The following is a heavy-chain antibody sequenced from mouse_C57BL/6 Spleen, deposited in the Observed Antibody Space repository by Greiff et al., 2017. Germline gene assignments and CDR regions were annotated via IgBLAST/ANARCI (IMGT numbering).Heavy chain of an antibody. CDR2: ISSGGSYT. CDR3: ARHRDSYFDY. V-gene: IGHV5-6*01. J-gene: IGHJ2*01. CDR1: GFTFSSYG. Sequence: EVQLVESGGDLVKPGGSLKLSCAASGFTFSSYGMSWVRQTPDKRLEWVATISSGGSYTYYPDSVKGRFTISRDNAKNTLYLQMSSLKSEDTAMYYCARHRDSYFDYWGQGTTLTVSS.